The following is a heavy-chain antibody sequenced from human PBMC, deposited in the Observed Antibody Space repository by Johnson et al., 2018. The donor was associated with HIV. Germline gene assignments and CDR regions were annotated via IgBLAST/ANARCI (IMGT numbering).Heavy chain of an antibody. J-gene: IGHJ3*02. D-gene: IGHD3-16*01. CDR1: GFTFSSYA. CDR2: ISYDGSNK. V-gene: IGHV3-30-3*01. CDR3: ARGTPCGGHTVDDAFDS. Sequence: QVQLVESGGGVVQPGRSLRLSCAASGFTFSSYAMHWVRQAPGKGLEWVAVISYDGSNKYYADSVKGRFTISRDNSKNTLYLQMNSLRAADTAVYYCARGTPCGGHTVDDAFDSWGQGTMVTVSS.